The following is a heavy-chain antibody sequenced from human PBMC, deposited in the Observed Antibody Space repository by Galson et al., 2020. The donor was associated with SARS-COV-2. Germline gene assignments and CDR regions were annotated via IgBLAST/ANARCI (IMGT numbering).Heavy chain of an antibody. D-gene: IGHD6-13*01. CDR2: INHSGST. CDR3: ARRRMAAAGRVSRTYWYFDL. V-gene: IGHV4-34*01. Sequence: SQTLSLTCAVYGGSFSGYYWSWIRQPPGKGLEWIGEINHSGSTNYNPSLKSRVTISVDTSKNQFSLMLSSVTAADTAVYYCARRRMAAAGRVSRTYWYFDLWGRGNLGTVSS. CDR1: GGSFSGYY. J-gene: IGHJ2*01.